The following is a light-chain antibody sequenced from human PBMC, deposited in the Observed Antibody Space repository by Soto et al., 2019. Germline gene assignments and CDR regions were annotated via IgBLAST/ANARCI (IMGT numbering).Light chain of an antibody. Sequence: EIVMTQSPATLSVSPGERATLSCRASQSVYNNLAWYQQKPGQAPRLLIYGASTRATGIPDRFSGSGSGTDFTLTIRRLEPEDFAVYYCQQYGSSYPWTFGQGTKVDIK. J-gene: IGKJ1*01. CDR1: QSVYNN. V-gene: IGKV3-20*01. CDR3: QQYGSSYPWT. CDR2: GAS.